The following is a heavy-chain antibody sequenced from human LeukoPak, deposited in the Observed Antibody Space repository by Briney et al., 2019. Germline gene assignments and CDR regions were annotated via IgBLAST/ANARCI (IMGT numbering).Heavy chain of an antibody. CDR2: TYYRSKWYN. V-gene: IGHV6-1*01. J-gene: IGHJ4*02. Sequence: SQTLSLTCALSGDSVSSSISAWVWIRQSPSRGLEWLGRTYYRSKWYNEYALSVKSRITINPDTSRNQFSLQLTSMTPEDTAVYYCVRDWFGWYFDFWGQGILVTVSS. CDR3: VRDWFGWYFDF. D-gene: IGHD3-10*01. CDR1: GDSVSSSISA.